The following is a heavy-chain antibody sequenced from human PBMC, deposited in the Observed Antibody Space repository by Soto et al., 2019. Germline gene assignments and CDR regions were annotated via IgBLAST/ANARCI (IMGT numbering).Heavy chain of an antibody. CDR3: AKASSQQWLAPYFDY. V-gene: IGHV3-23*01. CDR2: ISGSGGST. CDR1: VFTFSSYA. D-gene: IGHD6-19*01. J-gene: IGHJ4*02. Sequence: HPGGSLRLSCAASVFTFSSYAMSWVRQAPGKGLEWVSAISGSGGSTYYADSVKGRFTISRDNSKNTLYLQMNSLRAEDTAVYYCAKASSQQWLAPYFDYWGQGTLVTVSS.